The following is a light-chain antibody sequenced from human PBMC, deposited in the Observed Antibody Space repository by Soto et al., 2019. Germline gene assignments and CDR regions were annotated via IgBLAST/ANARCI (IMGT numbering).Light chain of an antibody. CDR2: EVS. J-gene: IGLJ1*01. V-gene: IGLV2-8*01. CDR1: SSDVGGYNY. CDR3: SSYAGSNNPLYV. Sequence: QSALTQPPSASGSPGQSVTISCTGTSSDVGGYNYVSWYQQHPGKAPKLMIYEVSKRPSGVPDRFSGSKSGNTASLTVSGLQAEDEADYYCSSYAGSNNPLYVFGTGTKVT.